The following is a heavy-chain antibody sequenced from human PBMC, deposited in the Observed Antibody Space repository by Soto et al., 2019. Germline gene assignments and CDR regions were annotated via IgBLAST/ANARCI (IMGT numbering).Heavy chain of an antibody. CDR2: ITWNSGTI. J-gene: IGHJ4*02. CDR3: AKSKNSYDSSGHFDC. V-gene: IGHV3-9*01. Sequence: EVQLVESGGGVVQPGRSLRLSCAASGFNFDEYAMHWVRQVPGKGLEWVSGITWNSGTIGYADSVKGKFTISRDNAKTSLHLQMNSLRADDTALYYCAKSKNSYDSSGHFDCWGQGTLVTVSS. CDR1: GFNFDEYA. D-gene: IGHD3-22*01.